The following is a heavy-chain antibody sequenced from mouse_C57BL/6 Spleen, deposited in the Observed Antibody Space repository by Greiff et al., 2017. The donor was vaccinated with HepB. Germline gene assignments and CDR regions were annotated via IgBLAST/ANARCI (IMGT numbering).Heavy chain of an antibody. CDR2: IHPNSGST. CDR1: GYTFTSYW. J-gene: IGHJ3*01. V-gene: IGHV1-64*01. CDR3: ARPCDYVFAY. D-gene: IGHD2-4*01. Sequence: QVQLQQPGAELVKPGASVKLSCKASGYTFTSYWLHWVKQRPGQGLAWIGMIHPNSGSTNYNEKFKSKATLTADKSSSTAYMQLRSLTSEDSAVYYCARPCDYVFAYWGQGTLVTVSA.